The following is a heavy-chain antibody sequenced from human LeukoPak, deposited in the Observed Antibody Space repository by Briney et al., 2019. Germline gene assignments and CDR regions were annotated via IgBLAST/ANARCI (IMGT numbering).Heavy chain of an antibody. CDR2: ISGSGSST. D-gene: IGHD1-20*01. Sequence: PGGSLRLSCAASGVAFSSYGMSWVRQAPGKGLEWVSAISGSGSSTYYADSVKGRFTISRDNSKSTLYLQMNSLRAEDTAVYYCAKGGITGTHFYYFYYMDVWGKGTTVTISS. CDR3: AKGGITGTHFYYFYYMDV. V-gene: IGHV3-23*01. CDR1: GVAFSSYG. J-gene: IGHJ6*03.